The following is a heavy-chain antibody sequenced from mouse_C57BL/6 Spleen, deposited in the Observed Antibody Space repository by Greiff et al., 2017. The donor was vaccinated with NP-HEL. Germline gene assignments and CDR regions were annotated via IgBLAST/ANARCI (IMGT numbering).Heavy chain of an antibody. Sequence: QVQLQQPGAELVRPGSSVKLSCKASGYTFTSYWMHWVKQRPIQGLEWIGNIDPSDSETNYNQKFKDKATLTVDKSSSTAYMQLSSLTSEDSAVYYCARRDYSNCAMDYWGQGTSVTVSS. D-gene: IGHD2-5*01. CDR2: IDPSDSET. J-gene: IGHJ4*01. CDR3: ARRDYSNCAMDY. CDR1: GYTFTSYW. V-gene: IGHV1-52*01.